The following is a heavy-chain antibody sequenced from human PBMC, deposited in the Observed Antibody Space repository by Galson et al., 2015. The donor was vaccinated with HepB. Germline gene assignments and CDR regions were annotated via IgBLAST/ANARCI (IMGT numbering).Heavy chain of an antibody. D-gene: IGHD1-14*01. V-gene: IGHV3-72*01. CDR3: VLDSAGGPEY. CDR1: GFTFSDYW. J-gene: IGHJ4*02. CDR2: IRNKAKSYST. Sequence: SLRLSCAPSGFTFSDYWMDWVRQAPGKGLEWVGRIRNKAKSYSTEYAASVAGRFVVSRDDSRSSLYLQMNRLKSDDTAIYYCVLDSAGGPEYWGQGTLVTVSS.